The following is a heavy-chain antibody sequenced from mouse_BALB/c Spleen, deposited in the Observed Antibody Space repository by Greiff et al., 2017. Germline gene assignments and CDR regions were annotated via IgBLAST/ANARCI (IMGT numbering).Heavy chain of an antibody. J-gene: IGHJ3*01. V-gene: IGHV3-8*02. D-gene: IGHD1-1*01. CDR1: GDSITSGY. CDR3: ARGMDYGSGGLFAY. CDR2: ISYSGST. Sequence: EVQRVESGPSLVKPSQTLSLTCSVTGDSITSGYWNWIRKFPGNKLEYMGYISYSGSTYYNPSLKSRISITRDTSKNQYYLQLNSVTTEDTATYYCARGMDYGSGGLFAYWGQGTLVTVSA.